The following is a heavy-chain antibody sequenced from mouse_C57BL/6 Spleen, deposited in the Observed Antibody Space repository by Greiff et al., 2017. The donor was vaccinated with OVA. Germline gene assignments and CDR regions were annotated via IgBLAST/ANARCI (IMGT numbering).Heavy chain of an antibody. Sequence: DVQLQESGPGLVKPSQSLSLTCSVTGYSITSGYYWNWIRQFPGNKLEWMGYISYDGSNNYNPSLKNRISITRDTSKNQFFLKLNSVTTEDTATYYCARGDGSRRYFDVWGTGTTVTVSS. CDR1: GYSITSGYY. CDR2: ISYDGSN. J-gene: IGHJ1*03. D-gene: IGHD1-1*01. V-gene: IGHV3-6*01. CDR3: ARGDGSRRYFDV.